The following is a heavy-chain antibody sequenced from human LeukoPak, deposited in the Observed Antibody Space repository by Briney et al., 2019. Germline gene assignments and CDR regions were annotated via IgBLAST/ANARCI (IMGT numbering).Heavy chain of an antibody. D-gene: IGHD3-3*01. CDR3: ARDPRGITIFGVVIIPFDY. CDR1: GYTFTSYG. J-gene: IGHJ4*02. V-gene: IGHV1-18*01. Sequence: GASVKVSCKASGYTFTSYGISWVRQAPRQGLEWMGWISAYNGNTNYAQKLQGRVTMTTDTSTSTAYMELRSLRSDDRAVYYCARDPRGITIFGVVIIPFDYWGQGTLVTVSS. CDR2: ISAYNGNT.